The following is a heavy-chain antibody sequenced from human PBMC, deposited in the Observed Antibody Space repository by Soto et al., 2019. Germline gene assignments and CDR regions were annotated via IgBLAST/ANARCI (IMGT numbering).Heavy chain of an antibody. J-gene: IGHJ3*02. V-gene: IGHV3-7*01. CDR1: GFTFSGYA. Sequence: GGSLRLSCAAAGFTFSGYARSWVRQAPGKGLEWVADISGNGSEKYYVDSVKGRFTISRDNAKNTLYLQMNSLRAEDTAVYYCARYDYYDSSGYQPADSSNDAFDIWGQVTMVTVSS. CDR2: ISGNGSEK. D-gene: IGHD3-22*01. CDR3: ARYDYYDSSGYQPADSSNDAFDI.